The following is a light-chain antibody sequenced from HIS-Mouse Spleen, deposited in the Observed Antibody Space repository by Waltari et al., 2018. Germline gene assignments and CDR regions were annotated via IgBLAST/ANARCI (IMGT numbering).Light chain of an antibody. CDR2: DVS. CDR3: CSYAGSYTFPWV. Sequence: QSALTQPRSVSGSPGQSVTISCTGTSSDVGGYNYVSWYQQHPGKAPKLMIYDVSKRPSGVPDRFSGSKSGNTASLTISGIQAEDEADYYCCSYAGSYTFPWVFGVGTKLTVL. CDR1: SSDVGGYNY. V-gene: IGLV2-11*01. J-gene: IGLJ3*02.